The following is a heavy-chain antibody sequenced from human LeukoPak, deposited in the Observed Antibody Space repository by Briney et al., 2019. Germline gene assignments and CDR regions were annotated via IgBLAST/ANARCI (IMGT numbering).Heavy chain of an antibody. CDR2: IYTSGST. D-gene: IGHD6-19*01. CDR3: ARGDSSGWFYLDY. J-gene: IGHJ4*02. Sequence: SQTLSLTCTVSGGSISSYYWSWIRQPARKGLEWIGRIYTSGSTNYNPSLKSRLTMSVDTSKNQFSLKMSSVTAADTAVYYCARGDSSGWFYLDYWGQGTLVTVSS. V-gene: IGHV4-4*07. CDR1: GGSISSYY.